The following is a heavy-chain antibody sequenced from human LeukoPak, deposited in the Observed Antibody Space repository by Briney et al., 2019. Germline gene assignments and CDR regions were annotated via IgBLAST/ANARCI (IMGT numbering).Heavy chain of an antibody. Sequence: GGSLGLSCAASGFTVSSNYMSWVRQAPGKGLEWVSVIYSGGSTYYADSVKGRFTISRDNSKNTLYLQMNSLRAEDTAVYYCARDLQRSASSNYEDYWGQGTLVTVSS. CDR1: GFTVSSNY. J-gene: IGHJ4*02. CDR3: ARDLQRSASSNYEDY. V-gene: IGHV3-66*01. D-gene: IGHD4-11*01. CDR2: IYSGGST.